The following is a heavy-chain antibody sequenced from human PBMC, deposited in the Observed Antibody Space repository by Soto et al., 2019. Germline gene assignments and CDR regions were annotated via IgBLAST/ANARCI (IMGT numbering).Heavy chain of an antibody. D-gene: IGHD6-25*01. Sequence: QEQVVQSGPAMKEPGSSVKVSCRASGIMSSGYGFSWVRQAPGQGLEWVGRINPTLDSTQYAQNLQGRVSITVDKSTDTAYLEVTSLRLEDTAIYFCATMKRARLDSWGRGTLVIVSS. CDR2: INPTLDST. CDR1: GIMSSGYG. J-gene: IGHJ4*02. CDR3: ATMKRARLDS. V-gene: IGHV1-69*09.